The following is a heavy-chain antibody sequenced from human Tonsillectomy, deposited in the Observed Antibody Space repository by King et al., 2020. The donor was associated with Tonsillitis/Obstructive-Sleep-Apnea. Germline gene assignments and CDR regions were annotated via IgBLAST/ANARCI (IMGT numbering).Heavy chain of an antibody. J-gene: IGHJ4*02. CDR1: GFTFSNYA. CDR2: ISGSGGST. V-gene: IGHV3-23*04. D-gene: IGHD2-2*02. CDR3: AKARSSTSTSCYNY. Sequence: DVQLVESGGGLVQPGGSLRLSCAASGFTFSNYAMNWVRQAPGKGLEWVSVISGSGGSTYYADSVKGRFTISRDKSKNTLYVQMNILRAEDTAVSYFAKARSSTSTSCYNYWGQGPLVAVSS.